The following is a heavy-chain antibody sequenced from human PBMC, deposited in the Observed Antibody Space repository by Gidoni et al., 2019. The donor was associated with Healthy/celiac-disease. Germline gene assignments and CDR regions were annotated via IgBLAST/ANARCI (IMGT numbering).Heavy chain of an antibody. CDR3: AATVTKYYFDY. J-gene: IGHJ4*02. CDR2: ISSSSIYI. Sequence: EVQLVESGGGLVKPGGCMRLSCAASGFTFSSYSMNCVRQAPGKGLECVSSISSSSIYIYYADSVKGRFTISRDNAKNSLYLQMNSLRAEDTAVYYCAATVTKYYFDYWGQGTLVTVSS. D-gene: IGHD4-17*01. CDR1: GFTFSSYS. V-gene: IGHV3-21*01.